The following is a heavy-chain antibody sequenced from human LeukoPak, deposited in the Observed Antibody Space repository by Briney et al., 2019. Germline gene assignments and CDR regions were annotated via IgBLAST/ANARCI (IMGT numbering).Heavy chain of an antibody. J-gene: IGHJ4*02. V-gene: IGHV3-7*01. Sequence: GRSLRLSCVASGFTFSNYWMYWVHQAPGKGLEWVANIKQDGSETYYVDSVKGRFTISRDNAKNSLYLQMNSLRAEDTAVYYCARDQWELYDWGQGTLVTVSS. CDR1: GFTFSNYW. CDR3: ARDQWELYD. D-gene: IGHD1-26*01. CDR2: IKQDGSET.